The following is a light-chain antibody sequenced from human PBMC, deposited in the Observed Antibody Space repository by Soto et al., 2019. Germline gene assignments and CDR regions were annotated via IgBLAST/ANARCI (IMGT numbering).Light chain of an antibody. V-gene: IGLV2-14*03. CDR1: SSDVGAFNY. Sequence: QSALTQPASVSGSPGQSITLSCSGSSSDVGAFNYVAWYQQHPGRAPKLLIFDVTNRPSGVSDRFSGSKFGNTASLTISGLQPEDEADYYCSSYTTSSTPVFGGGTKLTVL. CDR3: SSYTTSSTPV. CDR2: DVT. J-gene: IGLJ3*02.